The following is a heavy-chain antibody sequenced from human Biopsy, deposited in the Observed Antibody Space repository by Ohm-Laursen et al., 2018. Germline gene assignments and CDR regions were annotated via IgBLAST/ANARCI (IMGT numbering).Heavy chain of an antibody. CDR1: GYSVTNDYY. Sequence: GTLSLTCAVSGYSVTNDYYWGWNRQPPGKGLEWIGNIYYDGITYYNPSLKSRVAMSVDTSKNQFSLRLTSVTAADTAVYYCARVAGGYAYYYGMDVWGQGTTVIVSS. D-gene: IGHD5-12*01. V-gene: IGHV4-38-2*01. J-gene: IGHJ6*02. CDR3: ARVAGGYAYYYGMDV. CDR2: IYYDGIT.